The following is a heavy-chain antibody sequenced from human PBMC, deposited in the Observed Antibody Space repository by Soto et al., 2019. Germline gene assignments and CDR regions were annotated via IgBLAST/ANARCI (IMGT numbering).Heavy chain of an antibody. V-gene: IGHV1-69*13. D-gene: IGHD6-25*01. CDR2: IIPIFGTA. J-gene: IGHJ4*02. CDR1: GGTFSSYA. CDR3: ARDSGQMKIGSSAVY. Sequence: SVKVSCKASGGTFSSYAISWVRQAPGQGLEWMGGIIPIFGTANYAQKFQGRVTITADESTSTAYMELSSLRSEDTAVYYCARDSGQMKIGSSAVYWGQGTLVTVSS.